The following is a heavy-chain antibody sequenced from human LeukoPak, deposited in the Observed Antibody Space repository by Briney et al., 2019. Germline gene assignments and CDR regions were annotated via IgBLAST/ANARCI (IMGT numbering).Heavy chain of an antibody. V-gene: IGHV4-4*08. D-gene: IGHD3-22*01. CDR3: ARRAYYDSSGYYPTSGYFDL. CDR2: IDSNWIT. CDR1: GGSVFSYY. J-gene: IGHJ2*01. Sequence: SETLSLTCTVSGGSVFSYYWNWIRQPLGKELAWIGYIDSNWITNYSPSLTSRGTISIATSKNKFSLRMRSVCTADTAIFYCARRAYYDSSGYYPTSGYFDLWGRGTLVTVSS.